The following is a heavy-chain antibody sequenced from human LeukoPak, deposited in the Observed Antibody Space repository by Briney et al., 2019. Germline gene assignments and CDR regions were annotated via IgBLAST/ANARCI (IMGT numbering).Heavy chain of an antibody. J-gene: IGHJ4*02. CDR2: IRSKANSYAT. Sequence: PGGSLRLSCAASGFTFSGSAMHWVRQASGKGLEWVGRIRSKANSYATACAASVKGRFTITRDDSKNTAYLQMNSLKTEDTAVDYCTREASSTTKLFDYWGQGTLVTVSS. CDR1: GFTFSGSA. D-gene: IGHD2-2*01. V-gene: IGHV3-73*01. CDR3: TREASSTTKLFDY.